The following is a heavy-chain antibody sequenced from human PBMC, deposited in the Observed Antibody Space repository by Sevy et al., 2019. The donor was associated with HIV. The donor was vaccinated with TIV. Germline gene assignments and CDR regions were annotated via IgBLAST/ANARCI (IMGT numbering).Heavy chain of an antibody. V-gene: IGHV3-11*06. CDR2: ISSSSSYT. CDR3: ARDLQPCSSDAFDI. CDR1: GFTFSDYY. J-gene: IGHJ3*02. D-gene: IGHD6-13*01. Sequence: GGSLRLSCAASGFTFSDYYMSWIRQAPGKGLEWVSYISSSSSYTNYADSVKGRFTISRDNAKNSLYLQMNSLRAEDTAVYYCARDLQPCSSDAFDIWGQGTMVTVSS.